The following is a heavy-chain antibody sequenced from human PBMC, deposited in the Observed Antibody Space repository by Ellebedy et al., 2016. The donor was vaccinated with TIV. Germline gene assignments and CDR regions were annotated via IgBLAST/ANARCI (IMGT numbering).Heavy chain of an antibody. CDR2: ISSSSSTI. CDR3: ARGRRRALDPADY. V-gene: IGHV3-48*02. J-gene: IGHJ4*02. CDR1: GFTFSSYS. Sequence: PGGSLRLSCAASGFTFSSYSMNWVRQAPGKGLEWVSYISSSSSTIYYADSVKGRFTISRDNAKNSLYLQMNRLRDEDTAVYYCARGRRRALDPADYWGQGTLVTVSS.